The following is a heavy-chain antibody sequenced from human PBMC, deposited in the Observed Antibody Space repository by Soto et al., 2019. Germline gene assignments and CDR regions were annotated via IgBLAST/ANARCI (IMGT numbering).Heavy chain of an antibody. Sequence: QVQLVQSGAEVKKPGASVKVSCKVSGYTLTELSMHWVRQAPGKGLEWMGGFDPEDGETIYAQKFQGRVTMTEDTSTATTYTXLSSLRSEDTAVYYCATAFLYCGGDCQIPPYYFDYWGQGTLVTVSS. CDR3: ATAFLYCGGDCQIPPYYFDY. CDR1: GYTLTELS. V-gene: IGHV1-24*01. J-gene: IGHJ4*02. CDR2: FDPEDGET. D-gene: IGHD2-21*02.